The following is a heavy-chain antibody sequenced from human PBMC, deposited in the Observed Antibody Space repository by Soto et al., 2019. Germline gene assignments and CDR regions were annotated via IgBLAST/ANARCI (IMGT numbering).Heavy chain of an antibody. Sequence: VGSLRLSCAASGITFSNAWMTWVRQAPGKGLEWVGRIKSITDGGTTDYAAPVKGRFTISRDDSKDTLYLQMNNLRTEDTAVYHCTTDSADIVVVPATFGMDVWGQGTTVTGSS. V-gene: IGHV3-15*01. CDR2: IKSITDGGTT. CDR3: TTDSADIVVVPATFGMDV. J-gene: IGHJ6*02. CDR1: GITFSNAW. D-gene: IGHD2-2*01.